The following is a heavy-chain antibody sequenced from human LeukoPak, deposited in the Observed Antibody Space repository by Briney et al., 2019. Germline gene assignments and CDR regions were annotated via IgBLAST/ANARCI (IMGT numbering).Heavy chain of an antibody. CDR1: GFTFDDYA. D-gene: IGHD5-24*01. CDR2: ISGDGGST. J-gene: IGHJ4*02. CDR3: AKGTATIRGLVY. Sequence: GGSLRLSCAASGFTFDDYAMHWVRQAPGKGLEWVSRISGDGGSTYYADSVKGRFTISRDNSKNSLYLQMNSLRTEDTALYYCAKGTATIRGLVYWGQGTLVTVSS. V-gene: IGHV3-43*02.